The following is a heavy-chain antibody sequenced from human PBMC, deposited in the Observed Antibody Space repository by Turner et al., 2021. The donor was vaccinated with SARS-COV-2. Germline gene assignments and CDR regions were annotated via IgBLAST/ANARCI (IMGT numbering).Heavy chain of an antibody. CDR3: AREAGITMVRGVIIKPRIFDY. D-gene: IGHD3-10*01. V-gene: IGHV3-13*01. J-gene: IGHJ4*02. CDR1: GFTFSFYD. CDR2: ISTAGDT. Sequence: EVQLVESGGGLVQPGGSLRLSCAASGFTFSFYDMHWVRQATGKGREWVSAISTAGDTYYPGSVKGRFTISRENAKNSLYLQMNSLRAGDTAVYYCAREAGITMVRGVIIKPRIFDYWGQGTLVTVSS.